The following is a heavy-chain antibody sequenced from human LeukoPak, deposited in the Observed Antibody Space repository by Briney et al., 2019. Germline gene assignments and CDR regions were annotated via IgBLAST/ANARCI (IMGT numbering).Heavy chain of an antibody. Sequence: GGSLRLSCAASGFSFSSYAMTWVRQAPGKGLEWVSAINGRGDHTYYADSVKGRFTISRDHSKSTLYLQMNSLRAEDTAVYYCAKHNDYDSSGYSYHFDSWDQGTLVTVSS. D-gene: IGHD3-22*01. CDR1: GFSFSSYA. CDR2: INGRGDHT. J-gene: IGHJ4*02. V-gene: IGHV3-23*01. CDR3: AKHNDYDSSGYSYHFDS.